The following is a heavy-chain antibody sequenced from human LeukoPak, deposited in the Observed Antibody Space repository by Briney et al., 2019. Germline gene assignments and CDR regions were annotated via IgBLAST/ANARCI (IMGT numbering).Heavy chain of an antibody. J-gene: IGHJ4*02. CDR2: IYYSGST. V-gene: IGHV4-59*11. D-gene: IGHD6-13*01. CDR3: AREVSGAAVHFDY. CDR1: GGSISSHY. Sequence: NPSETLSLTCSVSGGSISSHYWSWIRQPPGKGLEWIGYIYYSGSTNYNPSLKGRVTKSVDTSKNQFSLKLSSVTAADTAVYFCAREVSGAAVHFDYWGQGTLVTVSS.